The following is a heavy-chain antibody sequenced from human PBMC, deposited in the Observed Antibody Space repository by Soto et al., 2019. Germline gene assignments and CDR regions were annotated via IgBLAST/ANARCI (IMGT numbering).Heavy chain of an antibody. D-gene: IGHD2-2*01. CDR1: GGTFSSYT. J-gene: IGHJ5*02. Sequence: ASVKVSCKASGGTFSSYTISWVRQAPGQGLEWMGRIIPILGIANYAQKFQGRVTITADKSTSTAYMELSSLRSEDTAVYYCAIVGDLYWFDPWGQGTLVTVSS. CDR3: AIVGDLYWFDP. CDR2: IIPILGIA. V-gene: IGHV1-69*02.